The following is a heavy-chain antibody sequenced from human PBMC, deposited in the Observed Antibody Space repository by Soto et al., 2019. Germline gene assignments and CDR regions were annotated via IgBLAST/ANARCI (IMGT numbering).Heavy chain of an antibody. D-gene: IGHD5-18*01. Sequence: GASVKVSCKASGYTFTSYGISWVRQAPGQGLEWMGWISAYNGNTNYAQELQGRVTMTTDTSTSTAYMELRSLRSDDTAVYYCARASVPVDTAMALDYWGQGTLVTVSS. CDR2: ISAYNGNT. CDR3: ARASVPVDTAMALDY. J-gene: IGHJ4*02. CDR1: GYTFTSYG. V-gene: IGHV1-18*01.